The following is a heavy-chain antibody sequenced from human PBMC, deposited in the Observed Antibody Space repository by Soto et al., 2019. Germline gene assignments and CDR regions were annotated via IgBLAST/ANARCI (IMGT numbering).Heavy chain of an antibody. CDR1: GVSFNNNG. J-gene: IGHJ6*02. V-gene: IGHV1-69*01. CDR3: ARVLYYGSGSYSPYGMDV. Sequence: QVQLVQSGAEVKKPGSSVKVSCKTSGVSFNNNGIGWVRQAPGHGLEWMGGVSPPFRTSNYARKLQGRISITADASTGTVNMELSSLTSEDTAQYYCARVLYYGSGSYSPYGMDVWGQGTTVTV. D-gene: IGHD3-10*01. CDR2: VSPPFRTS.